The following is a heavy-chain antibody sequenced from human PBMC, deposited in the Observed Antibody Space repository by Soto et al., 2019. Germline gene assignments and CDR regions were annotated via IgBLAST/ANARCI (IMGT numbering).Heavy chain of an antibody. CDR2: IYYSGST. CDR3: ARAVELINYYDSSGPFDY. J-gene: IGHJ4*02. V-gene: IGHV4-59*06. D-gene: IGHD3-22*01. CDR1: GGSISSYY. Sequence: PSETLSLTCTVSGGSISSYYWSWIRQHPGKGLEWIGYIYYSGSTYYNPSLKSRVTISVDTSKNQFSLKLSSVTTADTAVYYCARAVELINYYDSSGPFDYWGQGTLVTVSS.